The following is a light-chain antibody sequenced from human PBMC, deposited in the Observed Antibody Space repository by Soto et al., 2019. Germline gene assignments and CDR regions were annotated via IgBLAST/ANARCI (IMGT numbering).Light chain of an antibody. CDR1: QNIYYN. CDR3: QQNGSSGT. J-gene: IGKJ1*01. V-gene: IGKV3-20*01. Sequence: MTQSPATVSVSPGESATLSCRASQNIYYNVAWYQQKPGQAPRLLIYGASNRATGIPDRFSGSGSGTVFTLTISRLEPEDFAVYYCQQNGSSGTFGQGTKVDIK. CDR2: GAS.